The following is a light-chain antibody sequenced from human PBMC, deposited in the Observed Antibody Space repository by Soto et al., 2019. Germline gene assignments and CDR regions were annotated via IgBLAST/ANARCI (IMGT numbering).Light chain of an antibody. J-gene: IGKJ5*01. CDR1: QSLITRY. CDR3: QQYVTSPT. V-gene: IGKV3-20*01. Sequence: EIVLTQSPGTLSLFPGERATLSCRASQSLITRYLAWYQQKPGQAPRLLIYGASSRATGIPDRFSGSGSGTDFTLTTSRLEPEDFAVYSCQQYVTSPTFGQGTRLEIK. CDR2: GAS.